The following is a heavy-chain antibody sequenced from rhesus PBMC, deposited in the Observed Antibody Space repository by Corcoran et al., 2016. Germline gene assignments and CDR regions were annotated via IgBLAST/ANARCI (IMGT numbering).Heavy chain of an antibody. J-gene: IGHJ4*01. CDR3: ASSLGAY. V-gene: IGHV4S14*01. CDR2: IYGSGGSN. Sequence: QVQLQESGPGLVKPSETLSLTCAVSGGSISVYHYWSWIRQPPGKGLEWIGSIYGSGGSNYLNPNLKSRVTLSVDTSKKQFSLKLSSVTAADTAVYYCASSLGAYWGQGVLVTVSS. D-gene: IGHD1-44*02. CDR1: GGSISVYHY.